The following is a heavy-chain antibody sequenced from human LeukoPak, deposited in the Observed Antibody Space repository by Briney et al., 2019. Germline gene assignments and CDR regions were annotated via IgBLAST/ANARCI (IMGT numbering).Heavy chain of an antibody. Sequence: SETLSLTCTVSGVSINSYYWSWLRQPPGKGLEWIGYIYYSGSTNYNPSLKSRVTISVDTSKNQFSLRLSSVPAADTAVYYCARVTGYMTEDYFDYWGQGTLITVSS. V-gene: IGHV4-59*01. CDR2: IYYSGST. D-gene: IGHD3-16*02. CDR3: ARVTGYMTEDYFDY. CDR1: GVSINSYY. J-gene: IGHJ4*02.